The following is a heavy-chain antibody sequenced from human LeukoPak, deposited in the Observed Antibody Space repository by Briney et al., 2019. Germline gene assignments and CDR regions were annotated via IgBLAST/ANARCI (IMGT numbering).Heavy chain of an antibody. CDR3: ARENLEFDY. D-gene: IGHD1-1*01. CDR1: GFTFSSYG. J-gene: IGHJ4*02. CDR2: IWYDGSNK. V-gene: IGHV3-33*01. Sequence: GRSLRLSCAASGFTFSSYGMHWVRQAPGKGLEWVAVIWYDGSNKYYADTVKGRFTISRDNSKNTLYLQMNSLRAEDTAVYYCARENLEFDYWGQGTLVTVSS.